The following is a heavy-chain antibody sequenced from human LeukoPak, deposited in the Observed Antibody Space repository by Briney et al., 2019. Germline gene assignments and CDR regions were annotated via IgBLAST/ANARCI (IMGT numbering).Heavy chain of an antibody. Sequence: GGSLRLSCAASGFTLSSYAMSWVRQAPGKGLEWVSAISGSGGSTYYAHSVKGRFTISRDNSKNTLYLQMNSLRVDDTAVYYCAKGGSYCSGGSCPCDYWGQGTLVTVSS. CDR3: AKGGSYCSGGSCPCDY. CDR2: ISGSGGST. D-gene: IGHD2-15*01. CDR1: GFTLSSYA. J-gene: IGHJ4*02. V-gene: IGHV3-23*01.